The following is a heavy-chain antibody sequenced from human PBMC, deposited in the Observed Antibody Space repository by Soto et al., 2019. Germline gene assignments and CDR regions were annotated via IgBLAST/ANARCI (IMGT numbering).Heavy chain of an antibody. J-gene: IGHJ4*02. CDR2: ISGSGGST. CDR1: GFTFSSYA. D-gene: IGHD6-13*01. Sequence: GGSLRPSCAASGFTFSSYAMSWGRPAPGKGLEWVSAISGSGGSTYYADSVKGRFTISRDNSKNTLYLQMNSLRAEDTAVYYCAKLSSPINDLATPGPDYWGQGTLVTVSA. CDR3: AKLSSPINDLATPGPDY. V-gene: IGHV3-23*01.